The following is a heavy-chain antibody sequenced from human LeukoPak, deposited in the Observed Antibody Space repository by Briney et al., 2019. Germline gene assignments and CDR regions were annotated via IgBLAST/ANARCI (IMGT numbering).Heavy chain of an antibody. D-gene: IGHD2-8*02. J-gene: IGHJ3*02. Sequence: GGSLRLSCAASGFTFSSYAMSWVRQAPGKGLEWVSAISGSGGSTYYADSVKGRFTISRDNSKNTLYLQMNSLRPEDTAVYYCAKLLVDEIDAFDIWGQGTMVTVSS. CDR1: GFTFSSYA. V-gene: IGHV3-23*01. CDR3: AKLLVDEIDAFDI. CDR2: ISGSGGST.